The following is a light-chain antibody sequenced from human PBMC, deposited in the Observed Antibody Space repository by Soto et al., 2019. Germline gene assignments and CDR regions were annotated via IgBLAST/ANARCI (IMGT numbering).Light chain of an antibody. CDR3: SACTNSRTLWV. J-gene: IGLJ2*01. CDR2: DVS. Sequence: QSALTQPASVSGSPGQSITISCTGTSSDVGGYNFVSCYQQHPGKAPNLMIYDVSKRPSGVPDRFSGSKSGNSASLTISGLRSEDEADYYCSACTNSRTLWVFGGGTQVTVL. V-gene: IGLV2-14*01. CDR1: SSDVGGYNF.